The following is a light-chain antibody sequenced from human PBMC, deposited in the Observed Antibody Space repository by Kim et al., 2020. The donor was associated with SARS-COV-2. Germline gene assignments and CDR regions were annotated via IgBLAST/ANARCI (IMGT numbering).Light chain of an antibody. Sequence: SASVGYRVTSTCRASQGISNCLAWYQQKPGKFPNLLIYAASALQSGVPSRFSGSGSGTDFTLTISSLQPEDVATYYCQKYSSAPYTFGQGTKLEI. CDR3: QKYSSAPYT. CDR1: QGISNC. CDR2: AAS. V-gene: IGKV1-27*01. J-gene: IGKJ2*01.